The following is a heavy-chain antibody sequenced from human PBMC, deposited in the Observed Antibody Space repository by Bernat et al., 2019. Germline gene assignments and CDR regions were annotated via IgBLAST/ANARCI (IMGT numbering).Heavy chain of an antibody. V-gene: IGHV3-30*01. CDR2: ISYDGSNK. J-gene: IGHJ6*03. Sequence: QVQLVESGGGVVQPGRSLRLSCAASGFTFSSYAMHWVRQAPGKGLEWVAVISYDGSNKYYADSVKGRFTISRDNSKNTLYLQMNSLRAEDTAVYYCARDTHDYGDYHPDKNYYYYMDVWGKGTTVTVSS. CDR1: GFTFSSYA. CDR3: ARDTHDYGDYHPDKNYYYYMDV. D-gene: IGHD4-17*01.